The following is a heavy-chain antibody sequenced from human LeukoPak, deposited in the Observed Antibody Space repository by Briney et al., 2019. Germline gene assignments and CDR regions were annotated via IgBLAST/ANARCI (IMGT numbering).Heavy chain of an antibody. J-gene: IGHJ4*02. V-gene: IGHV3-64D*06. D-gene: IGHD3-9*01. CDR2: ISSNGGST. CDR1: GFTFSSYA. CDR3: VKSLVSTTGRDY. Sequence: GGSLRLSCAASGFTFSSYAMSWVRQAPGKGLEYVSAISSNGGSTYYADSVKGRFTISRDNSKNTLYLQMSSLRAEDTAVCYCVKSLVSTTGRDYWGQGTLVTVSS.